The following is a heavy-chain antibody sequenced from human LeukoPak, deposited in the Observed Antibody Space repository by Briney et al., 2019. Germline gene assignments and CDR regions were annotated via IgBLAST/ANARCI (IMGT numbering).Heavy chain of an antibody. D-gene: IGHD6-13*01. V-gene: IGHV3-21*04. Sequence: GGFLRLSCAASGFTFSSYSMNWVRQAPGKGLEWVSSISSSSSYIYYADSVKGRFTISRDNAKNSLYLQMNSLRPEDTALHYCAKDLKYSSRYFDYWGQGTLVTVSS. J-gene: IGHJ4*02. CDR3: AKDLKYSSRYFDY. CDR1: GFTFSSYS. CDR2: ISSSSSYI.